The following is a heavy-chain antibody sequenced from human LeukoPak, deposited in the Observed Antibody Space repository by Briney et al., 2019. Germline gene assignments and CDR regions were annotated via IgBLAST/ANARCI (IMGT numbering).Heavy chain of an antibody. CDR3: ARSPLYYDSSGPRDY. CDR2: VNHSGST. V-gene: IGHV4-34*01. J-gene: IGHJ4*02. Sequence: KPSETLSLTCAVYGGSFSGYYWSWIRQPPGKGLEWIGEVNHSGSTNYNPSLKSRVTISVDTSKNQFSLKLSSVTAADTAVYYCARSPLYYDSSGPRDYWGQGTLVTVSS. D-gene: IGHD3-22*01. CDR1: GGSFSGYY.